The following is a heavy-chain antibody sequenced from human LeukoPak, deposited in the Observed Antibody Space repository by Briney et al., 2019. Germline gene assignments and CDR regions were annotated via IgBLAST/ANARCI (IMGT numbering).Heavy chain of an antibody. CDR2: ISSSGSTI. CDR3: ARDGKLLYDFWSGYSPYYFDY. Sequence: GGSLRLSCAASGFTFSSYSMNWVRQAPGKGLEWVSYISSSGSTIYYADSVKGRFTISRDNAKNSLYLQMNSLRAEDTAVYYCARDGKLLYDFWSGYSPYYFDYWGQGTLVTVSS. J-gene: IGHJ4*02. CDR1: GFTFSSYS. D-gene: IGHD3-3*01. V-gene: IGHV3-48*04.